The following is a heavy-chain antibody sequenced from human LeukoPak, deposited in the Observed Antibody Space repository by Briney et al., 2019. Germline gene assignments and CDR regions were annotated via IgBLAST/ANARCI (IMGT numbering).Heavy chain of an antibody. V-gene: IGHV1-18*01. CDR1: GYTFTSYG. Sequence: EASVKVSCKASGYTFTSYGISWVRQAPGQGLEWMGWISAYNGNTNYAQKLQGRVTMTTDTSTSTAYMELRSLRSDDTAVYYCAKDTRTISCLDNWGQGTLVTVSS. D-gene: IGHD3-3*01. J-gene: IGHJ4*02. CDR3: AKDTRTISCLDN. CDR2: ISAYNGNT.